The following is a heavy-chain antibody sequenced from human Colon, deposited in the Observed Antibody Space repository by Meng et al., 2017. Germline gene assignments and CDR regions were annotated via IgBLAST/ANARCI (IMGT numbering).Heavy chain of an antibody. Sequence: GGSLRLSCKGSGYSFTSYWIGWVRQMPGKGLEWMGIIYPGDSDTRYSPSFQGQVTISADKSISTAYLQWSSLKAADTAMYYCARHGRGDKYYYGMDVWGQGTTVTVSS. V-gene: IGHV5-51*01. CDR3: ARHGRGDKYYYGMDV. CDR1: GYSFTSYW. CDR2: IYPGDSDT. D-gene: IGHD3-10*01. J-gene: IGHJ6*02.